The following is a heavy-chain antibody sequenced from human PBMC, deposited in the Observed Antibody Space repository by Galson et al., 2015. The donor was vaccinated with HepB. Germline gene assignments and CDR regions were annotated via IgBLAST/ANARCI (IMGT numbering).Heavy chain of an antibody. V-gene: IGHV1-3*01. J-gene: IGHJ5*02. CDR2: INPGNGNT. Sequence: SVKVSCKASGYTFTSYAMHWVRQAPGQRLEWMGWINPGNGNTKYSQKFQDRVTITRDTSASTAYMELSSLRSEDTAVYYCARETTGWFDPWGQGTLVTVSS. CDR3: ARETTGWFDP. D-gene: IGHD4-17*01. CDR1: GYTFTSYA.